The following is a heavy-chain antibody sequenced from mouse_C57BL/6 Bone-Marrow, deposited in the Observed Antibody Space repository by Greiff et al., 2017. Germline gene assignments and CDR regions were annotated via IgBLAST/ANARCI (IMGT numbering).Heavy chain of an antibody. V-gene: IGHV1-18*01. J-gene: IGHJ1*03. CDR2: INPNNGGT. Sequence: SGPELVKPGASVKIPCKASGYTFTDYNMDWVKQSHGKSLEWIGDINPNNGGTIYNQKFKGKATLTVDKSSSKAYMELRSLTSEDTAVYYCARSEDLLPMVFEVWGTGTTVTVSS. D-gene: IGHD1-1*01. CDR3: ARSEDLLPMVFEV. CDR1: GYTFTDYN.